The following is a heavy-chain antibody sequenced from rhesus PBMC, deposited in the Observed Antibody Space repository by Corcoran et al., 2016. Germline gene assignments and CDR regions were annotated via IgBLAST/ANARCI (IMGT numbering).Heavy chain of an antibody. J-gene: IGHJ5-1*01. Sequence: QLQLPESGPGLVKPSETLSVTCAVSGGSISRTSWSWIRQAPGKGLEWIGDIDGSGSSTNYNPALKSRVTLSVDTSKNQLSLKLSSVTAADTAVYYWASEDGGDVGGPGVLVTVSS. CDR1: GGSISRTS. V-gene: IGHV4-169*02. CDR3: ASEDGGDV. CDR2: IDGSGSST.